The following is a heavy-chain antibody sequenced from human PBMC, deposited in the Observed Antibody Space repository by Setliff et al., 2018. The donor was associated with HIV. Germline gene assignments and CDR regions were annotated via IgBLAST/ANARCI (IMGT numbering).Heavy chain of an antibody. J-gene: IGHJ3*02. Sequence: SVKVSCKASGGTFSSYVVSWVRQAPGQGLEWMGGIIPIFGTANYAQKFQGRVTITADESTSTAYMELSSLRSEDTAVYYRARGVTLVRGGRGDIWGQGTMVTVSS. V-gene: IGHV1-69*13. CDR1: GGTFSSYV. CDR3: ARGVTLVRGGRGDI. CDR2: IIPIFGTA. D-gene: IGHD3-10*01.